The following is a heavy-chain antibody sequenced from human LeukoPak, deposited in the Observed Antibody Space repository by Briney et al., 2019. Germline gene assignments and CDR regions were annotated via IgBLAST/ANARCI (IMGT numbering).Heavy chain of an antibody. CDR3: AKDTAGQWELLD. CDR2: ISGSGGST. Sequence: GGSLRLSCAASGFTFSSYAMSWVRQAPGKGLEWVSAISGSGGSTYYADSVKGRSTISRDNSKNTLYLQMNSLRAEDTAVYYCAKDTAGQWELLDWGQGTLVTVSS. CDR1: GFTFSSYA. D-gene: IGHD1-26*01. J-gene: IGHJ4*02. V-gene: IGHV3-23*01.